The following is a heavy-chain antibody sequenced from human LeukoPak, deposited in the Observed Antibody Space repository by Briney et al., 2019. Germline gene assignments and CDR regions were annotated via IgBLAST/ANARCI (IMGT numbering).Heavy chain of an antibody. J-gene: IGHJ4*02. CDR2: ISSSSSTI. V-gene: IGHV3-48*02. D-gene: IGHD4-23*01. Sequence: GGPLRLSCAASGFTFSSYSMKWVREAPGKGLGWVSYISSSSSTIYYADSVKGRFTISRDNAKNTLYLQMNSLRDEDTAVYYCARGGTTVVNRYSFDYWGQGTLVTVSS. CDR1: GFTFSSYS. CDR3: ARGGTTVVNRYSFDY.